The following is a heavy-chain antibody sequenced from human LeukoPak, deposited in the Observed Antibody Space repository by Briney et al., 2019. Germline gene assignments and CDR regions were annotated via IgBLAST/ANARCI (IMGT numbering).Heavy chain of an antibody. Sequence: SETLSLTCTVSGGSISSHYWSWIRQPPGKGLEWIGYIYYSGSTNYNPPLKSRVTISVDTSKNQFSLKLSSVTAADTAVYYCARVKDGNLQYFDYWGQGTLVTVSS. V-gene: IGHV4-59*11. D-gene: IGHD1-7*01. CDR3: ARVKDGNLQYFDY. CDR1: GGSISSHY. CDR2: IYYSGST. J-gene: IGHJ4*02.